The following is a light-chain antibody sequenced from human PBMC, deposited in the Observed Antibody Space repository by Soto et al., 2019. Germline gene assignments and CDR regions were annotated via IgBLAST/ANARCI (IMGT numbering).Light chain of an antibody. J-gene: IGKJ1*01. CDR1: QSIGDS. Sequence: DIQLTPSHCTLSASVRERVTLTCRASQSIGDSLAWYQQKPGKAPYLLISDVSSLERGVPSRFSGSGSGTEFTLTISSMQPDDFATFYCQQYNGYSRTFGQGTKVDI. CDR2: DVS. V-gene: IGKV1-5*01. CDR3: QQYNGYSRT.